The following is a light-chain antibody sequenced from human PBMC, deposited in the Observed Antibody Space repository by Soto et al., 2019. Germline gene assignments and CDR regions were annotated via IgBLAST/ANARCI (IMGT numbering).Light chain of an antibody. CDR2: DAS. V-gene: IGKV3-11*01. Sequence: EIVMTHSPAPLSVSPGEIATLSCRASQSVSSYLAWYQQKPGQAPRLLISDASNRATGIPARFSGSGSGTDFTLTISSLEPEDFAVYYCHQRQYWPPITFGQGTRLEIK. J-gene: IGKJ5*01. CDR1: QSVSSY. CDR3: HQRQYWPPIT.